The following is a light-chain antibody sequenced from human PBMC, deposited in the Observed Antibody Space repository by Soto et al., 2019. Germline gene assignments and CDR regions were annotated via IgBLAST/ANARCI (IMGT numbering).Light chain of an antibody. CDR3: SSYTRSSTLYV. Sequence: SALTQPASVSGSPGQSITISCTGTSSDIGGYIYVSWYQQHPGKAPKLMIYEVSNRPSGVSNRFSGSKSGNTASLTISGLQTEDEADYYCSSYTRSSTLYVFGTGTKLTVL. J-gene: IGLJ1*01. CDR2: EVS. CDR1: SSDIGGYIY. V-gene: IGLV2-14*01.